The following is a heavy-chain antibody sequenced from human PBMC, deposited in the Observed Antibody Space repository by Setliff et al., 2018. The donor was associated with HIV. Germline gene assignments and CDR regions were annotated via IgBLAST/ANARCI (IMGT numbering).Heavy chain of an antibody. D-gene: IGHD1-26*01. J-gene: IGHJ4*02. Sequence: SSETLSLTCTVSGGSFSSYHWSWIRHRAGKGLEWIGHIYSSGNTEYNPSLKGRVTMSVDTSENQFSLRLASVTAADTAVYYCARDVGGVHMATNFDFWGQGTLVTVSS. CDR1: GGSFSSYH. CDR3: ARDVGGVHMATNFDF. CDR2: IYSSGNT. V-gene: IGHV4-4*07.